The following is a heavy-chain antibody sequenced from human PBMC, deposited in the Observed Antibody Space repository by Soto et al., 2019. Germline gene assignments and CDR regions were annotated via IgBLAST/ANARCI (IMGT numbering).Heavy chain of an antibody. D-gene: IGHD2-2*01. V-gene: IGHV1-8*01. CDR3: ARGEERVAMPSGY. CDR1: GYTFTSYD. J-gene: IGHJ4*02. Sequence: ASVKVSCKASGYTFTSYDINWERQATGQGLEWMGWMNPNSGNTGYAQKFQGRVTMTRNTSISTAYMELSSLRSEDTAVYYCARGEERVAMPSGYWGQGTLVTVSS. CDR2: MNPNSGNT.